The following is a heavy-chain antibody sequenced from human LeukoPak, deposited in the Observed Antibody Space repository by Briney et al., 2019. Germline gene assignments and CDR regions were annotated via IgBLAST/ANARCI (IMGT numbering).Heavy chain of an antibody. CDR2: IYYSGST. V-gene: IGHV4-31*03. Sequence: PSETLSLTCTVSGGSISSGGYYWSWIRQHPGKGLEWIGYIYYSGSTYYNPSLKSRVTISVDTSKNQFSLKLSSVTTADTAVYYCARRSGEGSGSYYSPVFDYWGQGTLVTVSS. D-gene: IGHD3-10*01. J-gene: IGHJ4*02. CDR3: ARRSGEGSGSYYSPVFDY. CDR1: GGSISSGGYY.